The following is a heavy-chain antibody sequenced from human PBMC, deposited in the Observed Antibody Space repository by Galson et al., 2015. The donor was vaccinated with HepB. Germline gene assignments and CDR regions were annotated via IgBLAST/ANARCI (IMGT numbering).Heavy chain of an antibody. V-gene: IGHV3-23*01. CDR2: ISGSGGST. CDR1: GFTFSSYA. D-gene: IGHD3-22*01. CDR3: AKALLRPPSNDY. J-gene: IGHJ4*02. Sequence: SLRLSCAASGFTFSSYAISWVRQAPGKGLEWVSRISGSGGSTYYADSVKGRFTISRDNSKNTLYLQMHSLRAEDTAVYYCAKALLRPPSNDYWGQGTLVTVSS.